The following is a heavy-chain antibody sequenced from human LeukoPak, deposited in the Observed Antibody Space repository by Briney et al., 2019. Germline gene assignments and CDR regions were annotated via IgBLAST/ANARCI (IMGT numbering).Heavy chain of an antibody. Sequence: GEFLKISCRGSGYSFTSYWIGWVRQMPGKGLEWMGIIYPGDSDTRYSPSFQGQVTISADKSISTAYLQWSSLKASDTAMYYCARTRFLEWEDFDYWGQGTLVTVSS. CDR1: GYSFTSYW. CDR3: ARTRFLEWEDFDY. CDR2: IYPGDSDT. D-gene: IGHD3-3*01. J-gene: IGHJ4*02. V-gene: IGHV5-51*01.